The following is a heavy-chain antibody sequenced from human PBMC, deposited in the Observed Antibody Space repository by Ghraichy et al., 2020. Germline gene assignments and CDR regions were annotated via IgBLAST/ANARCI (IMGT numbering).Heavy chain of an antibody. CDR3: ARGGHSSTSFDY. Sequence: LSLTCAASGFTFSSYGMHWVRQAPGKGLEWVAVIWYDGSNKYYADSVKGRFTISRDNSKNTLYLQLNSLRAEDMAVYYCARGGHSSTSFDYWGQGTLVTVSS. CDR2: IWYDGSNK. D-gene: IGHD2-2*01. J-gene: IGHJ4*02. CDR1: GFTFSSYG. V-gene: IGHV3-33*01.